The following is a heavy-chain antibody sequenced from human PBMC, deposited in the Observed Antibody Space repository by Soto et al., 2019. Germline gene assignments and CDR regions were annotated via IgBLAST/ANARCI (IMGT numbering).Heavy chain of an antibody. D-gene: IGHD3-10*02. CDR1: GYTFNSNF. J-gene: IGHJ6*02. CDR3: AIATMLDFHYAMDV. CDR2: HNTIRGFV. V-gene: IGHV1-46*02. Sequence: ASVKLCCKASGYTFNSNFVHWVWQAPGQGLEWMGIHNTIRGFVTHAPKFQDRVTMTRDTSTNTAYMELSSLTSDDTAVYYCAIATMLDFHYAMDVWGQGTTVTVSS.